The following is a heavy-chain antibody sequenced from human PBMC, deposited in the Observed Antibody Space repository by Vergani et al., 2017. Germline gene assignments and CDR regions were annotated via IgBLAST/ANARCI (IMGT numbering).Heavy chain of an antibody. D-gene: IGHD5-12*01. J-gene: IGHJ1*01. CDR1: GGTFSSYT. CDR3: AGYSGGDSESFQH. CDR2: IIPILGIA. V-gene: IGHV1-69*02. Sequence: QVPLVQSGAEVKKPGSSVKVSCTASGGTFSSYTISWVRQAPGQGLEWMGRIIPILGIANYAQKFQGRVTITSDKSTSTAYMGLSSVTAADTAGYYCAGYSGGDSESFQHWGQGTLVTVSS.